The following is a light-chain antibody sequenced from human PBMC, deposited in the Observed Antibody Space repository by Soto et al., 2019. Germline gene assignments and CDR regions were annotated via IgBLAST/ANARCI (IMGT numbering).Light chain of an antibody. CDR2: GPS. Sequence: EIVLTLSPGTLSLSPGERGTLSCRASQNLGTLYLAWFQQKSGQAPRLLIYGPSSRATGIPERFSGSGSGTDFTLSISRLEPEDFAVYFCHQFGSSPQTFGHGTKVDIK. J-gene: IGKJ1*01. CDR1: QNLGTLY. V-gene: IGKV3-20*01. CDR3: HQFGSSPQT.